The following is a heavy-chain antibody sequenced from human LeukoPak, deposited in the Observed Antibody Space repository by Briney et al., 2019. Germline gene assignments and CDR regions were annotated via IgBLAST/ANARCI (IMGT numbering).Heavy chain of an antibody. CDR1: GDTASSYV. V-gene: IGHV1-69*04. CDR2: IIPNLALT. Sequence: ASVKVSCKSSGDTASSYVIGWGGQAPGQGLEWMGRIIPNLALTDYRQKFQGRITITAAKDSNTAYLELTSLRSEATAVYYCARRTRRHGHDWTGFDSWGQGTLVTVSS. J-gene: IGHJ4*02. CDR3: ARRTRRHGHDWTGFDS. D-gene: IGHD5-12*01.